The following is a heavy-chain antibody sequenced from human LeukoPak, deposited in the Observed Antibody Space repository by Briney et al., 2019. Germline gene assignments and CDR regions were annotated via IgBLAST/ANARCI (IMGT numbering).Heavy chain of an antibody. CDR3: ARDKDDFWSGYWPNWFDP. CDR2: IIPIFGTA. CDR1: VGTFSSYA. D-gene: IGHD3-3*01. V-gene: IGHV1-69*05. Sequence: GSSVKVSCKASVGTFSSYAISWVRQAPGQGLEWMGGIIPIFGTANYAQKFQGRVTITTDESTSTAYMELSSLRSEDTAVYYCARDKDDFWSGYWPNWFDPWGQGTLVTVSS. J-gene: IGHJ5*02.